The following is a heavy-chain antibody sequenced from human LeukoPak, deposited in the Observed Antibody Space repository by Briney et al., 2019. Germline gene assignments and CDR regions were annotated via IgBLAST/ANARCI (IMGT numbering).Heavy chain of an antibody. J-gene: IGHJ4*02. Sequence: SETLSLTCTVSGGSISSGDYYWSWIRQPPGKGLEWIGYIYYSGSTYYNPSLKSRVTISVDTSKNQFSLKLSSVTAADTAVYYCARDVGSGWGSYFDYWGQGTLVSVSS. D-gene: IGHD6-19*01. CDR2: IYYSGST. CDR3: ARDVGSGWGSYFDY. V-gene: IGHV4-30-4*02. CDR1: GGSISSGDYY.